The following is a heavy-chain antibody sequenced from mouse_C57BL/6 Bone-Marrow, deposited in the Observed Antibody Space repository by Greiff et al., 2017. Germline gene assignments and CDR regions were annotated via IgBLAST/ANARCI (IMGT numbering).Heavy chain of an antibody. D-gene: IGHD2-3*01. J-gene: IGHJ3*01. Sequence: EVQLQESGAELVRPGASVKLSCTASGFNIKDYYMHWVKQRPEQGLEWIGRIDPEDGDTEYAPKFQGKATMTADTSSNTAYLQLSSLTSEDTAVYYCTIDGYWTWCAYWGQGTLVTVSA. CDR2: IDPEDGDT. CDR3: TIDGYWTWCAY. V-gene: IGHV14-1*01. CDR1: GFNIKDYY.